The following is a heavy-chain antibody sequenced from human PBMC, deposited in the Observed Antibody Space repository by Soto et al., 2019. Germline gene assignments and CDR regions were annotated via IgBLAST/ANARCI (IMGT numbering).Heavy chain of an antibody. CDR3: ARDGGIAATFDY. CDR2: IFYSGST. D-gene: IGHD6-13*01. CDR1: GGSISSGDYY. J-gene: IGHJ4*02. Sequence: SETLSLTCTVSGGSISSGDYYWSWIRQPPGKGLEWIGYIFYSGSTYYNPSLKSRVTISVDTSKNQFSLKLSSVTAADTAVYYCARDGGIAATFDYWGQGTLVTVSS. V-gene: IGHV4-30-4*01.